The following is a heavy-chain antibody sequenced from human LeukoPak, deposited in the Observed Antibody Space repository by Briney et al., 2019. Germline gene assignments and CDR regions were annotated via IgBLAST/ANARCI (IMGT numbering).Heavy chain of an antibody. CDR1: GGSISSYY. D-gene: IGHD1-26*01. V-gene: IGHV4-59*01. Sequence: SETLSLTCTVSGGSISSYYWSWVRQPPGKGLEWIGYIYYSGSTNYNPSLKSRVTISVDTSKNQFPLKLSSVTAADTAVYYCARDMGSDGHPFSFDYWGQGTLVTVSS. CDR2: IYYSGST. CDR3: ARDMGSDGHPFSFDY. J-gene: IGHJ4*02.